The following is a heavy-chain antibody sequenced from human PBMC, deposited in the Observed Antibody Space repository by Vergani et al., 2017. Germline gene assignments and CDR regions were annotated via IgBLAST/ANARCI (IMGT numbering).Heavy chain of an antibody. CDR3: ASRVSANGGLDT. CDR2: ISSSSAYL. J-gene: IGHJ5*02. V-gene: IGHV3-21*02. CDR1: GFTSKTNI. D-gene: IGHD2-15*01. Sequence: VQLVESGGGLVKPGGSLRLSCEGSGFTSKTNIMTWVRQAPGKGLEWVSSISSSSAYLHYADSVKGRFTISRDNAKKSLFLQMNNLRADDTAVYYCASRVSANGGLDTWGQGTLVTVSS.